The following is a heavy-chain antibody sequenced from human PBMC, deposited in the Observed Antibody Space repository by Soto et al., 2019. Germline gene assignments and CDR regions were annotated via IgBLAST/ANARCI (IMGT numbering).Heavy chain of an antibody. Sequence: QLQLQESGPGLVKPSETLSLTCSVSGGSISSSRYYWGWIRQPPGKGLEWIGSIYYSGSTYYNPSLKSRVTISVDTSKNQFSLKLSSVTAADTAVYYCARLLRSSWGFDYWGQGTLVTVSS. J-gene: IGHJ4*02. CDR1: GGSISSSRYY. V-gene: IGHV4-39*01. D-gene: IGHD6-13*01. CDR2: IYYSGST. CDR3: ARLLRSSWGFDY.